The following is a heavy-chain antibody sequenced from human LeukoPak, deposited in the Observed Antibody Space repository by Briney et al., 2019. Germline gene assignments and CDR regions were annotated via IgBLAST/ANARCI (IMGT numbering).Heavy chain of an antibody. CDR2: ISGSGGST. Sequence: GGSLRLSCAASGFTFSSYAMTWVRQAPGKGLEWVSTISGSGGSTYYADSVKGRFTIPRDNSKNTPYLQVNSLRAEDTAVYYCTKDLTRGYCSGGSCYFDYWGQGTLVTVSS. J-gene: IGHJ4*02. CDR1: GFTFSSYA. D-gene: IGHD2-15*01. CDR3: TKDLTRGYCSGGSCYFDY. V-gene: IGHV3-23*01.